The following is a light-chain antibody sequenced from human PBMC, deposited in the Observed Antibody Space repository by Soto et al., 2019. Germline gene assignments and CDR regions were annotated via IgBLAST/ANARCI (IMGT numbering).Light chain of an antibody. CDR2: EVT. J-gene: IGLJ1*01. V-gene: IGLV2-8*01. Sequence: QSALTQPPSASGSPGQSVTISCTGTSSDVGSYNYVSWYQQHLGKAPKLMIYEVTKRPSGVPDRFSGSKSGNTASLTVSGLQAEDEANYYCSSYAGSNNLGVFGTGTKLTVL. CDR3: SSYAGSNNLGV. CDR1: SSDVGSYNY.